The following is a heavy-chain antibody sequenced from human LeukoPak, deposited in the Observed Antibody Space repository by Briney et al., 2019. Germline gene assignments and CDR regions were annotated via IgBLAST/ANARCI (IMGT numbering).Heavy chain of an antibody. V-gene: IGHV4-31*11. CDR2: IYYSGSA. Sequence: SETLSLTCAVYGGSFSNGDYYWSWIRQHPEKGLEWIGYIYYSGSAYYNPSLKGRVTVSIDTSKNQFSLKLSSVTAADTAVYYCARDRRQYYDSSGYFPYWGQGTLVTVSS. J-gene: IGHJ4*02. CDR1: GGSFSNGDYY. CDR3: ARDRRQYYDSSGYFPY. D-gene: IGHD3-22*01.